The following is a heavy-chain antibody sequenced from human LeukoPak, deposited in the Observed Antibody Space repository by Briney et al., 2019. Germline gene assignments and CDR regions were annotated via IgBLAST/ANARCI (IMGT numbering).Heavy chain of an antibody. V-gene: IGHV1-69*13. CDR3: ARVGCSSTSCLLDYHYDGMDV. D-gene: IGHD2-2*01. J-gene: IGHJ6*02. CDR2: IIPIFGTA. Sequence: ASVKVSCKASGGTFSKYAISWVRQAPGQGLKWMGGIIPIFGTANYAQRFQGSVTITADESTSTAYMELSSLRSEDTAVYYCARVGCSSTSCLLDYHYDGMDVWGQGTTVTVSS. CDR1: GGTFSKYA.